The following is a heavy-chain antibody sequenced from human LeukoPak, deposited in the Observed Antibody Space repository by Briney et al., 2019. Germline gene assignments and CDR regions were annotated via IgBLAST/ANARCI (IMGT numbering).Heavy chain of an antibody. CDR1: GYTFTNYG. CDR3: ARDNLYYYLY. D-gene: IGHD3-22*01. V-gene: IGHV1-18*01. Sequence: GASVKVSCRASGYTFTNYGISWMRQAPGQGLEWMGWISVYNGDTNYLEKLHGRVTMTTDTSTSTAYMELRSLRSDGTAVYYCARDNLYYYLYWGQGTLVTVSS. CDR2: ISVYNGDT. J-gene: IGHJ4*02.